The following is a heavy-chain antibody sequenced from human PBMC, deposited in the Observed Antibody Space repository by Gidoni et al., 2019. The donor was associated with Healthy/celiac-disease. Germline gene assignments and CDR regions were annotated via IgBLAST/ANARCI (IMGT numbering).Heavy chain of an antibody. D-gene: IGHD1-26*01. Sequence: EVQLVASGGGLVKPGGSLRLSCAASGFTFSNAWISWVRQAQGKGLEWVGRNKSKTDGGTTDYAAPVKGRFTISRDDSKNTLYLQMNSLKTEDTAVYYCTTFHRETGRIYYYYYMDVWGKGTTVTVSS. CDR3: TTFHRETGRIYYYYYMDV. CDR1: GFTFSNAW. V-gene: IGHV3-15*01. CDR2: NKSKTDGGTT. J-gene: IGHJ6*03.